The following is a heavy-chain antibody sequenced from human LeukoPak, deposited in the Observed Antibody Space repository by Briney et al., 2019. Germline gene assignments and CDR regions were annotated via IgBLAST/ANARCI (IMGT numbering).Heavy chain of an antibody. J-gene: IGHJ4*02. CDR1: GFTFSSYG. D-gene: IGHD5-18*01. CDR2: IRYDGSNK. CDR3: PVDTAMVTTGGY. Sequence: PGGSLRLSCAASGFTFSSYGMHWVRQAPGKGLEWVAFIRYDGSNKYYADSVKGRFTISRDNSKNTLYLQMNGLRAEDTAVYYCPVDTAMVTTGGYWGQGTLVTVSS. V-gene: IGHV3-30*02.